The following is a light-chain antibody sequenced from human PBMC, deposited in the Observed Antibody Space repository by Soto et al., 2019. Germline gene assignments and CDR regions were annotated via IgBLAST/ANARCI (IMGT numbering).Light chain of an antibody. CDR1: SSDVGRFNF. V-gene: IGLV2-14*01. J-gene: IGLJ1*01. Sequence: QSALTQPASVSGSPGQSITISCTGTSSDVGRFNFVSWFQQHPGKAPKLLIYEVSNRPSGVSNRFSGSKSGTTASLTISGLQTEDEAEYYCTSYTSSSTYVFGTGTKLTVL. CDR2: EVS. CDR3: TSYTSSSTYV.